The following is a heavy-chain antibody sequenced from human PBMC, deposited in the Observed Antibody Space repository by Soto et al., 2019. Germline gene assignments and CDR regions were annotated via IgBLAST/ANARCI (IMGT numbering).Heavy chain of an antibody. CDR1: GDSISSNDDY. CDR2: IFYSGST. J-gene: IGHJ6*03. Sequence: SETLSLTCSVSGDSISSNDDYWGWIRQPPGNGLEWIGNIFYSGSTYYSSSLKSRVTLSVDTSKNQFSLKLRSVTAADTAVYYCARGGYYYYYMDVWGKGTTVTVSS. V-gene: IGHV4-39*01. CDR3: ARGGYYYYYMDV. D-gene: IGHD3-16*01.